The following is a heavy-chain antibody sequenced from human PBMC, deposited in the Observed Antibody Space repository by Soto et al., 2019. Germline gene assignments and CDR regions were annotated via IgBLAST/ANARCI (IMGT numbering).Heavy chain of an antibody. Sequence: GGSLRLSCETSGVTFSNCVMTWVRQPPGKRLEWVSVITTNGHTDYADSVKGRFTISRDNSKNTVYLQMNSLRAEDTAVYYCAKGLLNGRWYAADWGQGTLVTVSS. CDR1: GVTFSNCV. CDR2: ITTNGHT. V-gene: IGHV3-23*01. CDR3: AKGLLNGRWYAAD. D-gene: IGHD6-13*01. J-gene: IGHJ4*02.